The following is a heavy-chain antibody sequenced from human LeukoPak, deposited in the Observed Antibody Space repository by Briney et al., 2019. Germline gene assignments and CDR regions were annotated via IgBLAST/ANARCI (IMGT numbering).Heavy chain of an antibody. Sequence: GASVKVSCKVSGYTLTELSTHWVRQAPGKGLEWMGGFDPEDGETIYAQKFQGRVTMTEDTSTDTAYMELSSLRSEDTAVYYCATFPRSAVTTNWFDPWGQGTLVTVSS. J-gene: IGHJ5*02. CDR2: FDPEDGET. V-gene: IGHV1-24*01. D-gene: IGHD4-11*01. CDR1: GYTLTELS. CDR3: ATFPRSAVTTNWFDP.